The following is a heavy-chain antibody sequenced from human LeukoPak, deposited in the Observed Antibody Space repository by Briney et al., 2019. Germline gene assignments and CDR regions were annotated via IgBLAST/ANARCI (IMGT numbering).Heavy chain of an antibody. CDR3: ARGPPSD. CDR2: IGSSSSHI. CDR1: GFTFSSYS. V-gene: IGHV3-21*01. Sequence: GGSLRLSCAASGFTFSSYSMNWVRPAPGEGLEWVSSIGSSSSHIYYADSVQGRFTISRDNAKNSLYLQMNRLRAEDTALYYCARGPPSDWGQGTLVTVSS. J-gene: IGHJ4*02.